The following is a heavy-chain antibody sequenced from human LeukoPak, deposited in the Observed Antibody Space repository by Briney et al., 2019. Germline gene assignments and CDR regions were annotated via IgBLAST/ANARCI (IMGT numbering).Heavy chain of an antibody. CDR3: ARAHGSGSYYNVYWFDP. CDR2: MIPIFGTA. D-gene: IGHD3-10*01. CDR1: GGTFSSYA. Sequence: SVKVSCKASGGTFSSYAISWVRQAPGQGLEWMGRMIPIFGTANYAQKLQGRVTITTDETTSNAYMELSSLRSEGTAVYYCARAHGSGSYYNVYWFDPWRQGTLVTVCS. V-gene: IGHV1-69*05. J-gene: IGHJ5*02.